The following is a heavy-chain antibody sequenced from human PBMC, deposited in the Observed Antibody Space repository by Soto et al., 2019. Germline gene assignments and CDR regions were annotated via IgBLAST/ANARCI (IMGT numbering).Heavy chain of an antibody. CDR1: GFTFSFYG. D-gene: IGHD7-27*01. J-gene: IGHJ3*02. Sequence: QVQLVESGGGVVQPGRSLRLSCAASGFTFSFYGIHWVRQAPGKGLEWVAVISYDGSNKYYADSVTGRFTISRDNSKNTLYLQMNSLRAEDTAVYSCAKDLGHGGRGAFDIWGQGTMVTVSS. V-gene: IGHV3-30*18. CDR3: AKDLGHGGRGAFDI. CDR2: ISYDGSNK.